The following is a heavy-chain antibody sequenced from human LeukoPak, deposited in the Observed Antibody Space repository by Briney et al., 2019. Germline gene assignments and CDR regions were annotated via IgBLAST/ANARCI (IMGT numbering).Heavy chain of an antibody. V-gene: IGHV4-59*08. Sequence: SETLSLTCTVSGGSISSYYWSWIRQPPGKGLEWIGYIYYSGSTNYNPSLKSRVTISVDTSKNQFSLKLSSVTAADTAVYYCARARQVVPAAIWFDYWGQGTLVSVSS. D-gene: IGHD2-2*02. CDR3: ARARQVVPAAIWFDY. CDR2: IYYSGST. CDR1: GGSISSYY. J-gene: IGHJ4*02.